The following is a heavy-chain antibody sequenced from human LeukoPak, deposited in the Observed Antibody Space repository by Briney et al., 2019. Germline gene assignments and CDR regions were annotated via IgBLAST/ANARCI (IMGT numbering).Heavy chain of an antibody. CDR2: IYHSGST. V-gene: IGHV4-4*02. D-gene: IGHD5-18*01. CDR3: ASRGYSYGYGY. CDR1: GGSISSSNW. J-gene: IGHJ4*02. Sequence: SGTLSLTCAVSGGSISSSNWWSWVRQPPGQGLAWIGEIYHSGSTNYNPSLKSRVTISVDKSKNQFSLKLSSVTAADTAVYYCASRGYSYGYGYWGQGTLVTVSS.